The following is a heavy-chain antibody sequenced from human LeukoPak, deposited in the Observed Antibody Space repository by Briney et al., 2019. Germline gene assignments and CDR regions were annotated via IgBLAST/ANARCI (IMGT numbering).Heavy chain of an antibody. Sequence: GGSLRLSCAASGFTFSSYWMSWVRQAPGKGPEWVANIKRDGSEKYYVDSVKGRFTISRDNAKNSLYLQMNSLRAEDTAVYYCARRGSGWSGHFDYWGQGTLVTVSS. CDR1: GFTFSSYW. CDR2: IKRDGSEK. D-gene: IGHD6-19*01. J-gene: IGHJ4*02. CDR3: ARRGSGWSGHFDY. V-gene: IGHV3-7*05.